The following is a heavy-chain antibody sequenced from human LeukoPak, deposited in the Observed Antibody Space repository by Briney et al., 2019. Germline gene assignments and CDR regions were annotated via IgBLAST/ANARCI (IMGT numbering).Heavy chain of an antibody. CDR3: ARVFSNNWSETVSDY. CDR2: TRNKAYSHTT. CDR1: GFTFSDHY. J-gene: IGHJ4*02. D-gene: IGHD2/OR15-2a*01. V-gene: IGHV3-72*01. Sequence: GGSLRLSCAASGFTFSDHYMDWVRQAPGKGLEWVGRTRNKAYSHTTEYAASVKGRFTISRDDSKNSLFLQMNSLKTEDTAVYYCARVFSNNWSETVSDYWGQGTLVTVSS.